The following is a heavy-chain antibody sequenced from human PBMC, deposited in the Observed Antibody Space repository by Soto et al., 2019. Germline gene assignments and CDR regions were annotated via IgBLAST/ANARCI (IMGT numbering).Heavy chain of an antibody. D-gene: IGHD6-6*01. CDR2: INPNSGGT. CDR3: ARDLGGIAARSDMDYYGMDV. J-gene: IGHJ6*02. Sequence: GASVKVSCKASGYTLTGYYMHWVRQAPGQGLEWMGWINPNSGGTNYAQKFQGWVTMTRDTSISTAYMELSRLRSDDTAVYYCARDLGGIAARSDMDYYGMDVWGQGTTVTVSS. V-gene: IGHV1-2*04. CDR1: GYTLTGYY.